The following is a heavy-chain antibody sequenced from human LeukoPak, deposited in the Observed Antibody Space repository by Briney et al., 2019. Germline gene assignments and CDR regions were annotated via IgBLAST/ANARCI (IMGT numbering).Heavy chain of an antibody. J-gene: IGHJ4*02. CDR2: INPNSGGT. CDR1: GYTFTAYY. Sequence: GESLKISCKGSGYTFTAYYIHWVRQAPGQGLEWMGRINPNSGGTNYAQQFQGRVTMTRDTSISTAYMELSRLRSDDTAVYYCAREGTYSYGYISNYWGQGTLVTVSS. D-gene: IGHD5-18*01. CDR3: AREGTYSYGYISNY. V-gene: IGHV1-2*06.